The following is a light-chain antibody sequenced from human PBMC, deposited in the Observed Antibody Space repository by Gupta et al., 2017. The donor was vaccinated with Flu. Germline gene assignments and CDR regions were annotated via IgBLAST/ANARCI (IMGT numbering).Light chain of an antibody. V-gene: IGLV3-10*01. Sequence: SSALTQPPSVSVSPGHTARITCSGDALPKKYAYWYQQKSGQAPVLVIYEDSKRPSGIPERFSGSSSGTKATLTISGAQVEDEADYYCYSTDSSGNHRVFGGGTKRTVL. CDR3: YSTDSSGNHRV. CDR1: ALPKKY. CDR2: EDS. J-gene: IGLJ3*02.